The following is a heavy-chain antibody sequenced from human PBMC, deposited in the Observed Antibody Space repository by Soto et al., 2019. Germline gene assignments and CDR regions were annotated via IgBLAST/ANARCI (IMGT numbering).Heavy chain of an antibody. CDR1: GFTFSSYG. CDR2: IWYDGSNK. V-gene: IGHV3-33*01. J-gene: IGHJ4*02. Sequence: QVQLVESGGVVVQPGRSLRLSCAASGFTFSSYGMHWVRQAPGKGLEWVAVIWYDGSNKYYADSVKGRFTISRDNSKNTLYLQMNSQRAEDTAVYYCAGGSYQTNLGYWGQGTLVTVSS. D-gene: IGHD1-26*01. CDR3: AGGSYQTNLGY.